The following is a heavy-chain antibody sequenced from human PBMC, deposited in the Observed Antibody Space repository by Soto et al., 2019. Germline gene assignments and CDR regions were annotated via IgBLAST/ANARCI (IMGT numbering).Heavy chain of an antibody. Sequence: EVQVVESGGGLVQTGGSLRLSCAASGFSFSQYSMNWVRQAPGKGLEWISYISSSGTTVHYADSVKGRFTTSRDNAKNSLSLQMTSLIAEDTAVYYCGEYSRSWYRYWGQGTLVTVSA. CDR3: GEYSRSWYRY. V-gene: IGHV3-48*01. CDR1: GFSFSQYS. D-gene: IGHD6-13*01. J-gene: IGHJ4*02. CDR2: ISSSGTTV.